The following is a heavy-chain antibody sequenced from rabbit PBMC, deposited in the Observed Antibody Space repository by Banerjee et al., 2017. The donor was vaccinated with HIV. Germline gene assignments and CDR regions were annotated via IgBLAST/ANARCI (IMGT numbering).Heavy chain of an antibody. D-gene: IGHD6-1*01. V-gene: IGHV1S40*01. CDR3: ARVFYSDVDL. J-gene: IGHJ4*01. CDR1: GFSFSSRDY. CDR2: IAGSSGRT. Sequence: QSLEESGGALVKPGASLTLTCTASGFSFSSRDYMCWVRQAPGKGLEWIACIAGSSGRTYDASCAKGRFTISKTSSTTVTLQMTSLTDADTATYFCARVFYSDVDLWGPGTLVTVS.